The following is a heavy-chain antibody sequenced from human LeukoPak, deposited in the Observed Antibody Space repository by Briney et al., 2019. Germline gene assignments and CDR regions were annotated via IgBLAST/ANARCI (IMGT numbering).Heavy chain of an antibody. V-gene: IGHV4-59*01. J-gene: IGHJ4*02. Sequence: PSETLSLTCTVSGGPISSYYWSWIRQPPGKGLEWIGYIYYSGSTNYNPSLKSRVTISVDTSKNQFSLKLSSVTAADTAVYYCARGYYDSSGYDYWGQGTLVTVSS. CDR2: IYYSGST. CDR3: ARGYYDSSGYDY. D-gene: IGHD3-22*01. CDR1: GGPISSYY.